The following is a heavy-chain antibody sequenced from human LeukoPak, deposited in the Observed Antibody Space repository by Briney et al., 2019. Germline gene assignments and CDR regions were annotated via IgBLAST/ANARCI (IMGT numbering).Heavy chain of an antibody. CDR3: AKDGGILTGYPSGPFDP. D-gene: IGHD3-9*01. V-gene: IGHV3-30*18. CDR2: ISYDGSNK. CDR1: GFTFSSYG. Sequence: GGSLRLSCAASGFTFSSYGMHWVRQAPGKGLEWVAVISYDGSNKYYADSVKGRFTISGDNSKNTLYLQMNSLRAEDTAVYYCAKDGGILTGYPSGPFDPWGQGTLVTVSS. J-gene: IGHJ5*02.